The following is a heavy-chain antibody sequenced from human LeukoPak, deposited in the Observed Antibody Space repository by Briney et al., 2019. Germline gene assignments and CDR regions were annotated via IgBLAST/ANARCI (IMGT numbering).Heavy chain of an antibody. V-gene: IGHV5-51*01. D-gene: IGHD1-14*01. J-gene: IGHJ1*01. Sequence: PGESLKISCKGYGYSFTSYYIAWVRQLPGQGREWMGIVYPADSDIRYNPSFKGQVTFSVDMSIKPAYLQWSSLKASDSAMYYCARPGQPDLGGHLPHWGQGTLVTVSS. CDR1: GYSFTSYY. CDR3: ARPGQPDLGGHLPH. CDR2: VYPADSDI.